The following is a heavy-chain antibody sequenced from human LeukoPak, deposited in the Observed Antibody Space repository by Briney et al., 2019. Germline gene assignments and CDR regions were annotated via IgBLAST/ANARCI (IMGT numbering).Heavy chain of an antibody. CDR3: ARVGDWNDLVY. CDR1: GGSVTPSY. V-gene: IGHV4-59*02. CDR2: FRYSGNT. J-gene: IGHJ4*02. D-gene: IGHD1-1*01. Sequence: SETLSLTCTVSGGSVTPSYWSWIRQPPGKGLEWIGNFRYSGNTNYNPSLESRVTISLDTSKNQFSLKLSSVTAADTAVYYCARVGDWNDLVYWGQGTLVTVSS.